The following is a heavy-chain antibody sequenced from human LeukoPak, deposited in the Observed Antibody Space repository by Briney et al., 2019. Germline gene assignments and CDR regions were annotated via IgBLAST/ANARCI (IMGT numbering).Heavy chain of an antibody. CDR2: ISYIGST. Sequence: SETLSLTCAVSADSFSSHYWTWIRQPPGKGLEWIGYISYIGSTNYNPSLKSRVTISIGTSKNQFSLKLSSVTAADTAVYYCARDLVTVTKGFDIWGQGTMVSVSS. V-gene: IGHV4-59*11. CDR3: ARDLVTVTKGFDI. CDR1: ADSFSSHY. J-gene: IGHJ3*02. D-gene: IGHD4-17*01.